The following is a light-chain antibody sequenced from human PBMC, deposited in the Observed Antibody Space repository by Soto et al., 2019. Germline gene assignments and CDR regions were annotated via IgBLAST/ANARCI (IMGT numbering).Light chain of an antibody. V-gene: IGKV3-15*01. CDR1: QSVSSY. CDR2: GAS. Sequence: EIVMTQSPATLSVSPGERATLSRRASQSVSSYLAWYQQKPGQAPRLLINGASTRATGIPARFSGSGSETEFILTISSLQSEDFAVYYCQQYYNWPTFGGGTKVDIK. CDR3: QQYYNWPT. J-gene: IGKJ4*01.